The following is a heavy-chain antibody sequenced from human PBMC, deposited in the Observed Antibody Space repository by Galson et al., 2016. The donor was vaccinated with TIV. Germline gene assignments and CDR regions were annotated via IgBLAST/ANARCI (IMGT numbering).Heavy chain of an antibody. D-gene: IGHD5-24*01. V-gene: IGHV1-69*13. J-gene: IGHJ5*02. CDR2: ALPMFGTS. CDR3: AISSRRDRYGHTNWFDP. CDR1: GDTFNSYD. Sequence: SVKVSCKASGDTFNSYDINWVRQAPGQGLEWVGRALPMFGTSNYAEEFQDRVTITADESMSTAYMELSSLTSDDTAVYYCAISSRRDRYGHTNWFDPWGQGTLVTVSS.